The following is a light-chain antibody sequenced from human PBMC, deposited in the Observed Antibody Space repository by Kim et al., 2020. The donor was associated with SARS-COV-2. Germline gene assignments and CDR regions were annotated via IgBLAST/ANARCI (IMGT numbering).Light chain of an antibody. Sequence: EIVMTQSPATLSVSPGERVTLSCRASQSISSNLAWYQQKPGQAPRLLIYGASTRATGIPARFSGSGSGTEFTLTISSLQSEDFAVYCCQQYNYRPWTFGQGTKLEI. V-gene: IGKV3-15*01. CDR1: QSISSN. CDR3: QQYNYRPWT. J-gene: IGKJ2*01. CDR2: GAS.